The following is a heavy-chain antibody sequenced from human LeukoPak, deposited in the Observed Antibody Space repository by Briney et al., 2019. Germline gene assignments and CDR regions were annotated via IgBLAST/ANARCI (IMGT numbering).Heavy chain of an antibody. V-gene: IGHV3-49*04. CDR2: IRSKAYGGTP. CDR1: GFSCGDYA. CDR3: TRSSTVTYLDY. J-gene: IGHJ4*02. D-gene: IGHD4-17*01. Sequence: GGSLRLSCTASGFSCGDYAMKWVRQAPGKGREGVGFIRSKAYGGTPEYAASVKGRYTISRDDSKTIAYLQMNSLKTEDTAMYYCTRSSTVTYLDYWGQGTLVTVSS.